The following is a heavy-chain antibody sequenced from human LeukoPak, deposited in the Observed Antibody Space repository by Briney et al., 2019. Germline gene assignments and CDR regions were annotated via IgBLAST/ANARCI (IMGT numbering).Heavy chain of an antibody. D-gene: IGHD1/OR15-1a*01. J-gene: IGHJ4*02. CDR2: ISAYNGNT. CDR3: ARANRAFYY. CDR1: GYTLTSYG. V-gene: IGHV1-18*01. Sequence: ASVKLSCKASGYTLTSYGISWLRQAPGQGLEWMGWISAYNGNTNYAQKLQGRVTMTTDTSTSTAYLELRSLRSDDTAVYYCARANRAFYYWGQGSLVTVSS.